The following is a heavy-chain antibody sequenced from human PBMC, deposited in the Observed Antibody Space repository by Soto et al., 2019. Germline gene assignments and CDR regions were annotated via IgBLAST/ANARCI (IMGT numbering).Heavy chain of an antibody. D-gene: IGHD3-3*01. V-gene: IGHV3-15*07. Sequence: GGSLRLSCAASGFTFSNAWMNWVRQAPGKGLEWVGRIKSKTDGGTTDYAAPVKGRFTISRDDSKNTLYLQMNSLKTEDTAVYYCTTGVRGLTYYDFWSGYYVGEYGMDVWGQGTTVTVSS. CDR3: TTGVRGLTYYDFWSGYYVGEYGMDV. CDR2: IKSKTDGGTT. J-gene: IGHJ6*02. CDR1: GFTFSNAW.